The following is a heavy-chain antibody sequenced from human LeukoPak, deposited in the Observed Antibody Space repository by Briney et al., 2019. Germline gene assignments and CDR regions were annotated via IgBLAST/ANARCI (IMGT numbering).Heavy chain of an antibody. CDR1: GGSISSGSYY. Sequence: SETLSLTCTVSGGSISSGSYYWSWIRQPAGKGLEWIGRIYTSGSTNYNPSLKSRVTISVDTSKNQFSLKLSSVTAADTAVYYCARVTGDPNYYYYYYMGVWGKGTTVTVSS. CDR3: ARVTGDPNYYYYYYMGV. CDR2: IYTSGST. D-gene: IGHD3-10*01. V-gene: IGHV4-61*02. J-gene: IGHJ6*03.